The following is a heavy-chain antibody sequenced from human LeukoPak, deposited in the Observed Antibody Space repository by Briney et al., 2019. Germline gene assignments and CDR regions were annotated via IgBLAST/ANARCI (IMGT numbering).Heavy chain of an antibody. V-gene: IGHV3-11*03. CDR3: AAETAADY. CDR2: ISSSSSYT. Sequence: GGSLRLSCVVSGIPFSDYYMNWIRQAPGKGLEWISYISSSSSYTDYADSVKGRFTISRDNAQNALFLQMNSLRVEDTAVYYCAAETAADYWGQGTLVTVSS. J-gene: IGHJ4*02. D-gene: IGHD6-13*01. CDR1: GIPFSDYY.